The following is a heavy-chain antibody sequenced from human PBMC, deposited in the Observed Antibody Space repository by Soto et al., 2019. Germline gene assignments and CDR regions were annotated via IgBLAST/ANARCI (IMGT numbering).Heavy chain of an antibody. Sequence: EVQLLESGGGLVQPGGSLRLSCVASGFTFSSYAMSWVRQAPGKGLECVSATSESGADTLYADSVKGRFTASRDNSKNTLYLQMNGLRAEETAVYYCAQELFNYYYYYALDVWAQGTTVTVSS. CDR3: AQELFNYYYYYALDV. J-gene: IGHJ6*02. CDR1: GFTFSSYA. CDR2: TSESGADT. V-gene: IGHV3-23*01.